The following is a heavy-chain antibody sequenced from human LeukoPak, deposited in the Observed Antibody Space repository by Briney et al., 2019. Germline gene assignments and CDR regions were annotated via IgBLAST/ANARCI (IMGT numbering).Heavy chain of an antibody. J-gene: IGHJ4*02. Sequence: ASVKVSCKASGYTFTSYGISWVRQAPGQGLEWMGWISAYNGNTNYAQKLQGRVTMTRDTSISTAYMELSRLRSDDTAVYYCARLYSNRNIDYWGQGTLVTVSS. V-gene: IGHV1-18*01. D-gene: IGHD6-13*01. CDR3: ARLYSNRNIDY. CDR1: GYTFTSYG. CDR2: ISAYNGNT.